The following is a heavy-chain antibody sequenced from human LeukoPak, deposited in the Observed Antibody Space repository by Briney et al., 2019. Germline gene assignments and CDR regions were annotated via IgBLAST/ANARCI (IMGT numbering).Heavy chain of an antibody. CDR2: LYYTGST. J-gene: IGHJ5*02. CDR1: GGSISSGSYY. CDR3: ARSAPSMVRGVMSWFDP. Sequence: SETLSLTCTVSGGSISSGSYYWSWVRQPPGKGLEWIGYLYYTGSTYYNPSLKSRVTISLDTSKNQFSLKLTYVTAADTAVYYCARSAPSMVRGVMSWFDPWGQGALVTVSS. D-gene: IGHD3-10*01. V-gene: IGHV4-61*01.